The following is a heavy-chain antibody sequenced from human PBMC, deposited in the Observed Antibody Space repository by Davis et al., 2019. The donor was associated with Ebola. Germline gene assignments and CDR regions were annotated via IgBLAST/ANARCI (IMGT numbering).Heavy chain of an antibody. CDR3: ATSSRITMIVVVTYYYYMDV. CDR2: IIPIFGTA. J-gene: IGHJ6*03. D-gene: IGHD3-22*01. CDR1: GYTFTSYG. V-gene: IGHV1-69*13. Sequence: AASVKVSCKASGYTFTSYGISWVRQAPGQGLEWMGGIIPIFGTANYAQKFQGRVTITADESTSTAYMELSSLRSEDTAVYYCATSSRITMIVVVTYYYYMDVWGKGTTVTVSS.